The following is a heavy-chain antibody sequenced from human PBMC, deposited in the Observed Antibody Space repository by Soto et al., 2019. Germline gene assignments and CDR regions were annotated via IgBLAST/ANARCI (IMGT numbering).Heavy chain of an antibody. J-gene: IGHJ6*02. CDR1: GYTFTSYY. D-gene: IGHD3-22*01. Sequence: GASVKVCCKASGYTFTSYYMHWVRQANEQGLEWMGIINPSGGSTSYAQKFQGRVTMTRDTSTSTVYMELSSLRSEDTAVYYCARTYYYDSSGYGFDGMDVWGHGTTVTVSS. CDR2: INPSGGST. CDR3: ARTYYYDSSGYGFDGMDV. V-gene: IGHV1-46*01.